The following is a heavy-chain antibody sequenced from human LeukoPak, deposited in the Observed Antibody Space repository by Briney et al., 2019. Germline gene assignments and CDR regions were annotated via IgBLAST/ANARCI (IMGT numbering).Heavy chain of an antibody. J-gene: IGHJ4*02. V-gene: IGHV3-66*02. D-gene: IGHD6-13*01. CDR3: VTSTGQQFIPYDY. CDR1: GINVSSNY. CDR2: IYGGDAA. Sequence: GGSLRLSCATSGINVSSNYMTWIRQAPGKGLEWVSLIYGGDAAYYAESVRGRFMISRDNLKNTLFLQMNSLRVEDTAVYYCVTSTGQQFIPYDYWGQGTHVTVSS.